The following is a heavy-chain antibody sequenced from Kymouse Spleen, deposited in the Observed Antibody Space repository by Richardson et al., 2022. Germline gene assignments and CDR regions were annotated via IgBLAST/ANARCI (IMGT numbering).Heavy chain of an antibody. V-gene: IGHV3-7*01. CDR2: IKQDGSEK. Sequence: EVQLVESGGGLVQPGGSLRLSCAASGFTFSSYWMSWVRQAPGKGLEWVANIKQDGSEKYYVDSVKGRFTISRDNAKNSLYLQMNSLRAEDTAVYYCARDGSSSWYVYYYYYYGMDVWGQGTTVTVSS. J-gene: IGHJ6*02. CDR3: ARDGSSSWYVYYYYYYGMDV. CDR1: GFTFSSYW. D-gene: IGHD6-13*01.